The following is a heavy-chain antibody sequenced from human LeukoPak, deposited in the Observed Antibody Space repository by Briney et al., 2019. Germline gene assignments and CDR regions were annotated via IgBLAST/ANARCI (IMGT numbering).Heavy chain of an antibody. D-gene: IGHD2-2*01. J-gene: IGHJ6*02. V-gene: IGHV1-69*02. CDR2: IIPILGIA. CDR3: ARALYCSSTSCYYYYGMDV. CDR1: GGTFSSYT. Sequence: SVKVSCKASGGTFSSYTISWVRQAPGQGLEWMGRIIPILGIANYAQKFQGRVTITADKSTSTAYMELSSLRSEDTAVYYCARALYCSSTSCYYYYGMDVWGQRTTVTVSS.